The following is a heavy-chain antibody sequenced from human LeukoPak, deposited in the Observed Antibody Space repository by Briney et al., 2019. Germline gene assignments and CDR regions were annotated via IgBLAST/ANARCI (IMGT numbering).Heavy chain of an antibody. V-gene: IGHV4-59*08. D-gene: IGHD1-26*01. Sequence: SSETLSLTCTVSGGSISGYYRSWIRQPPGKGLEWIGYIYYSGSTNYNPSLKSRVTISVDTSKSQFSLKVSSVTAADTAVYYCARQGSGSHKDWGQGTLVTVSS. CDR1: GGSISGYY. J-gene: IGHJ4*02. CDR3: ARQGSGSHKD. CDR2: IYYSGST.